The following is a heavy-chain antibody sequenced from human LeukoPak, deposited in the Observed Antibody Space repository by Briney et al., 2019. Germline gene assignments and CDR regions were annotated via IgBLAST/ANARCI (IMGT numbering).Heavy chain of an antibody. CDR2: IDSTTDYI. J-gene: IGHJ4*02. CDR1: GFTFSSYA. Sequence: GGSLRLSCAASGFTFSSYAMSWVRQAPGKGLEWVSSIDSTTDYIYYADSVKGRFTISRDNAKNSLYLQMNSLRAEDTAVYYCARVGPAAGCDYWGQGTLVTVSS. D-gene: IGHD6-13*01. CDR3: ARVGPAAGCDY. V-gene: IGHV3-21*01.